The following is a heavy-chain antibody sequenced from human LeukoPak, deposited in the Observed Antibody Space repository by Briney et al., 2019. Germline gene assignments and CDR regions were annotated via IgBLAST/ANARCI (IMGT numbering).Heavy chain of an antibody. CDR2: IKHDGSEK. CDR3: ARDKIEAAVSGSLFDH. D-gene: IGHD6-13*01. Sequence: GRSLRLSCTASGFTFGDYAMGWFRQAPGKGLEWVANIKHDGSEKNYADSVKGRFTISRDNAKNSLYLQMNSLRAEDAAVYYCARDKIEAAVSGSLFDHWGQGTLVTVSS. V-gene: IGHV3-7*01. CDR1: GFTFGDYA. J-gene: IGHJ5*02.